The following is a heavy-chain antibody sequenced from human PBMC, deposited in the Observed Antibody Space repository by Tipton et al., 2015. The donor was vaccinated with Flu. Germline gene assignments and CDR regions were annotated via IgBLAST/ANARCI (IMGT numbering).Heavy chain of an antibody. V-gene: IGHV4-38-2*01. CDR3: TRPGYGDYYYYGVDV. Sequence: GLVKPSETLSLICAVSDYSISSGYYWGWIRQPPGKGLEWIGSIYYSGTTQYTPSLKSRVTISLYTSKNQFSLKLSSVTAADTAVYYCTRPGYGDYYYYGVDVWGQGTTVTVSS. CDR2: IYYSGTT. CDR1: DYSISSGYY. J-gene: IGHJ6*02. D-gene: IGHD4-17*01.